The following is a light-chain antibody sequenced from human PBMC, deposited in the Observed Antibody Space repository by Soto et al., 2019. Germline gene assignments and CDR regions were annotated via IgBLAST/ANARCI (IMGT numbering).Light chain of an antibody. CDR2: TAS. CDR1: QTIVKY. V-gene: IGKV1-39*01. Sequence: DIQMTQSPASLSASVGDRVTITCRASQTIVKYLNWYQQKPGKAPKLLIYTASTLQSGGPSRFSCSGSGTDFTLPINNLPPEDFATYYWQQSYSTPAMTFGQGTRLEIK. J-gene: IGKJ5*01. CDR3: QQSYSTPAMT.